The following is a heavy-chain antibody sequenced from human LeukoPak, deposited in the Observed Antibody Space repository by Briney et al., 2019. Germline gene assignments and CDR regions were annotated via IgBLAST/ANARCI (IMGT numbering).Heavy chain of an antibody. CDR1: GFTFSSYS. V-gene: IGHV3-21*01. D-gene: IGHD2-21*02. CDR2: ITSSSSYI. CDR3: ASRVVTAAFDAFDI. Sequence: GGSLRLSCAASGFTFSSYSMNWVRQAPGKGLEWVSSITSSSSYIYYADSVKGRFTISRDNAKNSLYLQMNSLRAEDTAVYYCASRVVTAAFDAFDIWGQGTMVTVSS. J-gene: IGHJ3*02.